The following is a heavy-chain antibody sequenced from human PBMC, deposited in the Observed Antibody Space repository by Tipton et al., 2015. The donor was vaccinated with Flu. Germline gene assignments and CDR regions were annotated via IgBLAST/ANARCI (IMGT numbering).Heavy chain of an antibody. D-gene: IGHD2-21*01. CDR3: AKELFRASSGTRGVAY. CDR1: GITFSSYA. J-gene: IGHJ4*02. Sequence: SLSLSCIASGITFSSYAMSWVRQAPGKGLEWVSSIVRSGTTTYYADSVKGRFSISRDNSKNSLYLQMNNLRVEDTATYYCAKELFRASSGTRGVAYWGQGTLVAVSS. CDR2: IVRSGTTT. V-gene: IGHV3-23*01.